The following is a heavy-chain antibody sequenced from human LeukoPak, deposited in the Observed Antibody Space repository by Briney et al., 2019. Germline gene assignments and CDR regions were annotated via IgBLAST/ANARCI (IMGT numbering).Heavy chain of an antibody. J-gene: IGHJ4*02. D-gene: IGHD1-26*01. V-gene: IGHV3-23*01. CDR2: ISGSSGGT. CDR3: ARSKSGSYYRREPVPFDY. CDR1: GFSFSSYG. Sequence: GGSLRPSCAASGFSFSSYGMSWVRQAPGKGLEWVSAISGSSGGTYYADSVKGRFTISRDNAKNSLYLQMNSLRAEDTAVYYCARSKSGSYYRREPVPFDYWGQGTLVTVSS.